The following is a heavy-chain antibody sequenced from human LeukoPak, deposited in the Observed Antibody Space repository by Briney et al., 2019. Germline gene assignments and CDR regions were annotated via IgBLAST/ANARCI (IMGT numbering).Heavy chain of an antibody. J-gene: IGHJ4*02. Sequence: PGGSLRLSCAASGFTFDAHAMSWVRQAPGKGLEWVSGIGSDGSTHVAESVKGRFAISRDNSKNTLYLQMNNLRAEDTAVYYCTRDPEALDYWGQGTLVTVSS. CDR3: TRDPEALDY. CDR1: GFTFDAHA. CDR2: IGSDGST. V-gene: IGHV3-23*01.